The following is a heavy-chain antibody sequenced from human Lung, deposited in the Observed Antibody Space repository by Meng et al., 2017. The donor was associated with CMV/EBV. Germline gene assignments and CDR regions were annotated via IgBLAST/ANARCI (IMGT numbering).Heavy chain of an antibody. CDR2: MNPNRGNT. CDR1: GYTFSYYD. J-gene: IGHJ6*02. V-gene: IGHV1-8*01. CDR3: ARGQVQCSTINCHDYRFSGMDV. D-gene: IGHD2/OR15-2a*01. Sequence: SVXVSCQASGYTFSYYDILWVRQASGQGLEWVGWMNPNRGNTAYAQKFQGRVTMTRDTSTSIAYMELSSLRSGDTAVYYCARGQVQCSTINCHDYRFSGMDVWXQGTTVTVSS.